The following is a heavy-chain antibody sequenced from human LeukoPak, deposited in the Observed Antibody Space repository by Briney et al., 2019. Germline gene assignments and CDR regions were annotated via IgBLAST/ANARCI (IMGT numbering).Heavy chain of an antibody. CDR1: GFTFSVYG. V-gene: IGHV3-21*01. Sequence: GGSLRLSCAASGFTFSVYGMHWVRQAPGKGLEWVSSISSSSSYIYYADSVKGRFTISRDNAKNSLYLQMNSLRAEDTAVYYCARATRGYSGYGPSGYYFDYWGQGTLVTVSS. D-gene: IGHD5-12*01. CDR3: ARATRGYSGYGPSGYYFDY. CDR2: ISSSSSYI. J-gene: IGHJ4*02.